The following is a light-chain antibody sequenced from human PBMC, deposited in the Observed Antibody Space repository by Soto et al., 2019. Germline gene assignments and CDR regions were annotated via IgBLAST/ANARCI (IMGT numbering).Light chain of an antibody. Sequence: ETVLTQSPATLSLSPGERATLSCTTSQSVSGNYLAWYQQKPGQAPRLLIYTASTRATGVPDRFSATGSGTDFTLTINRLEAEDSAVYYCEQYGSSPLLTFGGGTKVEIK. V-gene: IGKV3-20*01. J-gene: IGKJ4*01. CDR3: EQYGSSPLLT. CDR2: TAS. CDR1: QSVSGNY.